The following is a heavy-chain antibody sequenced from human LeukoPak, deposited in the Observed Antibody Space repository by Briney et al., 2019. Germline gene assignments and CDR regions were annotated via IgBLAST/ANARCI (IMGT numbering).Heavy chain of an antibody. CDR2: IKQDGSEK. CDR3: ANSGWSLRDY. Sequence: GGSLRLSCAASGFTFNSYWMSWVRQAPGKGLEWVANIKQDGSEKYYVDSVKGRFTISRDNAKNSLYLQMNSLRVEDTAVYYCANSGWSLRDYWGQGTLVTVSS. CDR1: GFTFNSYW. V-gene: IGHV3-7*01. J-gene: IGHJ4*02. D-gene: IGHD6-19*01.